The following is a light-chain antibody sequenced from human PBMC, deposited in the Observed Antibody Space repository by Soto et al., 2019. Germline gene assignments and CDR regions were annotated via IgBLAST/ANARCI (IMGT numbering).Light chain of an antibody. V-gene: IGKV3-20*01. Sequence: EIVLTQSRGTLSLSPGERATLSCRASQSVSSSYLAWYQQKPGQAPRLLIYGASSRATGIPDRFSGSGSGTDFTLTISRLEPEDFAVYYCQQYGSSLLFTFGPGTKVDIK. CDR3: QQYGSSLLFT. J-gene: IGKJ3*01. CDR1: QSVSSSY. CDR2: GAS.